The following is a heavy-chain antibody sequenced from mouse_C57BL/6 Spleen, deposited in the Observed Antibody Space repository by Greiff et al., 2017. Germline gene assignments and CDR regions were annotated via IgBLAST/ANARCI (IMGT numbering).Heavy chain of an antibody. CDR3: ARRDYDYDGFAY. Sequence: QVQLQQSGPELVKPGASVKISCKASGYAFSSSWMNWVKQRPGRGLEWIGRIYPGDGDTNYNGKFKGKATLTADKSSSTAYMQLSSLASEDSAVYFCARRDYDYDGFAYWGQGTLVTVSA. V-gene: IGHV1-82*01. CDR1: GYAFSSSW. J-gene: IGHJ3*01. D-gene: IGHD2-4*01. CDR2: IYPGDGDT.